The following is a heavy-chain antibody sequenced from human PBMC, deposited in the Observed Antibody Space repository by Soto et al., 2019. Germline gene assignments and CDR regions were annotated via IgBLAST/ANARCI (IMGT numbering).Heavy chain of an antibody. Sequence: GGSLRLSCAASGFTFSSYWMSWVRQAPGKGLEWVANIKQDGSEKYYVDSVKGRFTISRDNAKNSLYLQMNSLRAEDTAVYYCARDEDYGDYYYYYYYMDVWGKGTTVTVSS. D-gene: IGHD4-17*01. V-gene: IGHV3-7*03. CDR3: ARDEDYGDYYYYYYYMDV. J-gene: IGHJ6*03. CDR1: GFTFSSYW. CDR2: IKQDGSEK.